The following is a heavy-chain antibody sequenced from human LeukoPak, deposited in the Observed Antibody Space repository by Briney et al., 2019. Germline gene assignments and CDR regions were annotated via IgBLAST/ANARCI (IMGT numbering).Heavy chain of an antibody. V-gene: IGHV1-18*04. J-gene: IGHJ6*02. Sequence: GASVKVSCKASGYTFTSNYIHWVRQAPGQGLEWMGWISVYNGNTNYAQKFQGRVTMTTDTSTSTAYMELRSLRSDDTAVYYCARDPTMINGMDVWGQGTTVTVSS. D-gene: IGHD3-22*01. CDR2: ISVYNGNT. CDR1: GYTFTSNY. CDR3: ARDPTMINGMDV.